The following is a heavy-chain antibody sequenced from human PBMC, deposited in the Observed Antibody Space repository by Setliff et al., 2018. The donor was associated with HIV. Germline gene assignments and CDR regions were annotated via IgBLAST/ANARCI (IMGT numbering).Heavy chain of an antibody. D-gene: IGHD2-2*01. J-gene: IGHJ4*02. CDR3: ARGYASGSGSYYFDY. CDR2: IYPSSGGT. Sequence: GASVKVSCKASGYTFTGYYIHWVRQAPGQGLEWMGRIYPSSGGTNFAQKFRGRVTMTRDTSRGTAHMELRSLRSDDTAVYFCARGYASGSGSYYFDYWGQGTLVTVSS. CDR1: GYTFTGYY. V-gene: IGHV1-2*06.